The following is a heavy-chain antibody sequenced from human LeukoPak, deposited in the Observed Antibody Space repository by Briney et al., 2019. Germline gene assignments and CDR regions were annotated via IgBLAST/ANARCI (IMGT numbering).Heavy chain of an antibody. CDR3: AKLGITNYDFWSGYFDF. D-gene: IGHD3-3*01. CDR2: ISGSDGST. Sequence: GGSLRLSCAASGFTFYTYAMHWVRQAPGKGLEWVSGISGSDGSTYYADSVKGRFTISRDNSKNTLYLQMNSLRVEDTATYYCAKLGITNYDFWSGYFDFWGQGTLVTVSS. CDR1: GFTFYTYA. J-gene: IGHJ4*02. V-gene: IGHV3-23*01.